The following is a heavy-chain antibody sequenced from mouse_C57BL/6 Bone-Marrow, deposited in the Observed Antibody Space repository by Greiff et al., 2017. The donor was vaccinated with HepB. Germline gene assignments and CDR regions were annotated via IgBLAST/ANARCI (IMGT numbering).Heavy chain of an antibody. J-gene: IGHJ4*01. CDR1: GFTFSSYG. CDR2: ISSGGSYT. D-gene: IGHD1-1*01. Sequence: EVKLMESGGDLVKPGGSLKLSCAASGFTFSSYGMSWVRQTPDKRLEWVATISSGGSYTYYPDSVKGRFTISRDNAKNTLYLQMSSLKSEDTAMYYCARQPGRGGMDYWGQGTSVTVSS. V-gene: IGHV5-6*01. CDR3: ARQPGRGGMDY.